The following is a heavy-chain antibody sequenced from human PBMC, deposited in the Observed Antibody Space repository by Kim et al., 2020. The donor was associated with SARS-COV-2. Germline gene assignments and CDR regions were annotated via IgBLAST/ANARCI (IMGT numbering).Heavy chain of an antibody. Sequence: ASVKVSCKASGYTFTSYAIHWVRQAPGQRLEWMGWINAGNGDTKYSQKFQGRVTFMRDTSARTAYMEVSSLTSEDTAVYYCARNDISDWKYRWFDPWGQGTLVTVSS. D-gene: IGHD1-1*01. CDR2: INAGNGDT. CDR1: GYTFTSYA. J-gene: IGHJ5*02. CDR3: ARNDISDWKYRWFDP. V-gene: IGHV1-3*01.